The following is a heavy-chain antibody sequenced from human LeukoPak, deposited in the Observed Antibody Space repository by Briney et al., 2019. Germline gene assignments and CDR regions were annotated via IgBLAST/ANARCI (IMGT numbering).Heavy chain of an antibody. J-gene: IGHJ3*02. CDR3: ARARSFDFEYCVLDFSAEEVCDAFDI. D-gene: IGHD2/OR15-2a*01. Sequence: GSSVKVSCKASGGTLSSYAISWVRQAPGQGLEWMGGIIPIFGTANYAQRFQGRVTITADESTSTAYMELSSLRSEDTAVYYCARARSFDFEYCVLDFSAEEVCDAFDIWGQGTMVTVSS. V-gene: IGHV1-69*01. CDR1: GGTLSSYA. CDR2: IIPIFGTA.